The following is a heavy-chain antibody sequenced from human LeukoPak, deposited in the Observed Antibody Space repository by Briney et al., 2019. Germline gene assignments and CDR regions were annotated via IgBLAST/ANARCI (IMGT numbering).Heavy chain of an antibody. CDR1: GGSITSYY. CDR3: ARDWTYYYDSSGYYPDAFDI. J-gene: IGHJ3*02. CDR2: VSDGGRT. Sequence: PSETLSLTCSVSGGSITSYYWSWIRQPPGKGLEWIGHVSDGGRTNYSPSLRSRVSISVDTSKNQFSLKLSSVTAADTAVYYCARDWTYYYDSSGYYPDAFDIWGQGTMVTVSS. D-gene: IGHD3-22*01. V-gene: IGHV4-4*08.